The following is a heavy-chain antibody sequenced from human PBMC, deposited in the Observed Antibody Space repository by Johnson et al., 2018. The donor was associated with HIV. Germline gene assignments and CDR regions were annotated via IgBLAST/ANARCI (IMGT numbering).Heavy chain of an antibody. CDR1: GFIFNDYY. J-gene: IGHJ3*01. D-gene: IGHD2-21*01. CDR3: ARRMVVGYHALDF. V-gene: IGHV3-11*04. Sequence: QVQLVESGGGLVKAGVSLRLSCAASGFIFNDYYMSWIRQAPGKGLELLSYIITSGGTLYYADSVKDRFTIFRDNAKSSLYLQMNSLRVEDTAIYYCARRMVVGYHALDFWGQGTVVSVPS. CDR2: IITSGGTL.